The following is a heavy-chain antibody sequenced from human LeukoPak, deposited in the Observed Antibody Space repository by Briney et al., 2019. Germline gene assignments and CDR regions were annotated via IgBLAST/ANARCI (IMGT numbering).Heavy chain of an antibody. CDR3: ARDGVAYYYDSSGYYGARGSFDY. D-gene: IGHD3-22*01. CDR1: GYTFTGYY. Sequence: ASVKVSCKASGYTFTGYYMHWVRQAPGQGLEWMGWINPNSGGTNYAQKFQGRVTMTRDTSISTAYMELSRLRSDDTAVYYCARDGVAYYYDSSGYYGARGSFDYWGQGTLVTVSS. CDR2: INPNSGGT. J-gene: IGHJ4*02. V-gene: IGHV1-2*02.